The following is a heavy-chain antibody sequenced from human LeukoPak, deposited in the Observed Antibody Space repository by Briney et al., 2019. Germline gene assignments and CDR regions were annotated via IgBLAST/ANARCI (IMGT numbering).Heavy chain of an antibody. CDR2: ISSSGSTI. Sequence: PGGSLRLSCAASGFTFSSYEMNWVRQAPGKGLEWVSYISSSGSTIYYADSVKGRFTISRDNAKNSLYLQMNSLRAEDTAVYYCARLRYCGGDCAYFDYWGQGTLVTVSS. J-gene: IGHJ4*02. CDR3: ARLRYCGGDCAYFDY. D-gene: IGHD2-21*02. CDR1: GFTFSSYE. V-gene: IGHV3-48*03.